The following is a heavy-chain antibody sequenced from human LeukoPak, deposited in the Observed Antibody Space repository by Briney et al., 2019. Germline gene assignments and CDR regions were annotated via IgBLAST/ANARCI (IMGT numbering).Heavy chain of an antibody. D-gene: IGHD3-9*01. CDR2: MNPNSGNT. Sequence: ASVKVSCKASGYTFTSYDINWVRQATGQGLEWMGWMNPNSGNTGYAQKFQGRVTITRNTSISTAYMVLSSLRSEDTAVYYCARAQYFDWSLDYWGQGTLVTVSS. CDR3: ARAQYFDWSLDY. CDR1: GYTFTSYD. J-gene: IGHJ4*02. V-gene: IGHV1-8*03.